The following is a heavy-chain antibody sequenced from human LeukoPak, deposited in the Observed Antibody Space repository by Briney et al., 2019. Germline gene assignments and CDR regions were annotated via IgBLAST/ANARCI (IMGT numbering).Heavy chain of an antibody. J-gene: IGHJ3*02. Sequence: ASVKVSCKASGYTFTGYYLHWVRQAPGQGLQWMGWINPNSGDTNFAQDFQGRVTMTRDTSISTAYMELSRLRSDDTAVYYCARDQEYSSSWYDAFDIWGQGTMVTVSS. V-gene: IGHV1-2*02. CDR1: GYTFTGYY. D-gene: IGHD6-13*01. CDR2: INPNSGDT. CDR3: ARDQEYSSSWYDAFDI.